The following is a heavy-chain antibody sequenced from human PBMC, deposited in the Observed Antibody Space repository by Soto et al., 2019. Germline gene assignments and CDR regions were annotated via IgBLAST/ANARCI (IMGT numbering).Heavy chain of an antibody. CDR2: IIPIFGTA. D-gene: IGHD3-22*01. J-gene: IGHJ3*02. CDR3: ARSGLPTNYDFTAALSGLAFDI. V-gene: IGHV1-69*01. CDR1: GGTFSSYA. Sequence: QVQLVQSGAEVKKPGSSVKVSCKASGGTFSSYAISWVRQAPGQGLEWMGGIIPIFGTANYAQKFQGRVTITADESTSTAYMELSSQRSEDTAVYYWARSGLPTNYDFTAALSGLAFDIWCQGTMVTVSS.